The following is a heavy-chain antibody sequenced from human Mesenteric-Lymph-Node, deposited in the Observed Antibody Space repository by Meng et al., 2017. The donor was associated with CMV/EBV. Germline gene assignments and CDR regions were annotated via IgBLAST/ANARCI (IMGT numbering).Heavy chain of an antibody. CDR1: GFTFSSYW. D-gene: IGHD3-3*01. CDR2: INSDGSST. CDR3: ARELGGGDYDFWSGYYTLYYYYGMDV. Sequence: GESLKISCAASGFTFSSYWMHWVRQAPGKGLVWVSRINSDGSSTSYADSVKGRFTISRDNAKTTLYLQMNSLRAEDTAVYYCARELGGGDYDFWSGYYTLYYYYGMDVWGQGTTVTVSS. V-gene: IGHV3-74*01. J-gene: IGHJ6*02.